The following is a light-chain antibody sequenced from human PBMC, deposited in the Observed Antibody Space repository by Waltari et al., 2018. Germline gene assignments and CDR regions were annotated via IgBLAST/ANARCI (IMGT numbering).Light chain of an antibody. CDR1: QSVFYSSNNKNS. CDR3: QQYYNIPYT. CDR2: WAS. Sequence: DIVMTQSPDSLAVSLGERATINCKSSQSVFYSSNNKNSLAWYQQKPGQPPKLLIYWASTRESGVPDRFSGSGSGTDFTLTISILQAEDVAVYYCQQYYNIPYTFGQGTKLEIK. J-gene: IGKJ2*01. V-gene: IGKV4-1*01.